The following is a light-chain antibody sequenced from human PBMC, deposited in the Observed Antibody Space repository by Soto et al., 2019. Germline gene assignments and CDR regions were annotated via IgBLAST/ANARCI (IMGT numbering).Light chain of an antibody. Sequence: QSVLTQPASVNGSPGQSITISCTGTSSDVGGYNYVSWYQQHPGKAPKFMIYDVSNRPSGVSTRFSGSKSGNTASLTISGLQAEDEADYYCNSYTTSNTRQIVFGTGTKVTVL. CDR2: DVS. CDR3: NSYTTSNTRQIV. CDR1: SSDVGGYNY. J-gene: IGLJ1*01. V-gene: IGLV2-14*01.